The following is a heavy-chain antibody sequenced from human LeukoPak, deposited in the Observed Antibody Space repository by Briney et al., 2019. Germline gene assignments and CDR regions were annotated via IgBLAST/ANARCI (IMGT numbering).Heavy chain of an antibody. V-gene: IGHV3-23*01. CDR2: ISGSGGST. CDR3: AKDGGLLWFGELPRTFYYMDV. Sequence: GSLRLSCAASGFTFSSYAMSWVRQAPGKGLEWVSAISGSGGSTYYADSVKGRFTISRDNSKNTLYLQMNSLRAEDTAVYYCAKDGGLLWFGELPRTFYYMDVWGKGTTVTVSS. D-gene: IGHD3-10*01. J-gene: IGHJ6*03. CDR1: GFTFSSYA.